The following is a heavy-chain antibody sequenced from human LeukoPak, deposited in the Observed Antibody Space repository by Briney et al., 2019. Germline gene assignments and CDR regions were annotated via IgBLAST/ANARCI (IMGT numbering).Heavy chain of an antibody. CDR1: GYTFTSNY. CDR2: ISPSGGST. D-gene: IGHD3-10*01. CDR3: AKTRITMVRGVMDY. J-gene: IGHJ4*02. Sequence: ASVKVSCKAFGYTFTSNYMHWVRQAPGQGPEWMGVISPSGGSTTYAQKFQGRVTLTRDMSTSTDYLELSSLRAEDTAVYYCAKTRITMVRGVMDYWGQGTLVTVSS. V-gene: IGHV1-46*01.